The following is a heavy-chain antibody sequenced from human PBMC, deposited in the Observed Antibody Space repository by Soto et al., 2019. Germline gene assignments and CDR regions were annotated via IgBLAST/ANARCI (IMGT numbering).Heavy chain of an antibody. J-gene: IGHJ6*02. CDR1: GGSISSGDYH. D-gene: IGHD2-15*01. Sequence: SETLSLTCTVSGGSISSGDYHWSWIRQPPGKGLEWIGYIFYSGSTYYNPSLKSRVTISVDTSKNQFSLKLSSVTAADTAVYYCAREGQKINYCSGGSCYRPYYYYGMDVWGQGTTVTVSS. V-gene: IGHV4-30-4*01. CDR2: IFYSGST. CDR3: AREGQKINYCSGGSCYRPYYYYGMDV.